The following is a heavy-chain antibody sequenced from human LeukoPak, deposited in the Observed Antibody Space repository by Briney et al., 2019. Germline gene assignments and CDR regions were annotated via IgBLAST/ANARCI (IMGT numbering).Heavy chain of an antibody. CDR2: INHSGST. J-gene: IGHJ5*02. CDR3: ARQLMVRGVNP. V-gene: IGHV4-34*01. Sequence: PSETLSLTCAVYGGSFSGYYWSWIHQPLGKGLEWIGEINHSGSTNYNPSLKSRVTISVDTSKNQFSLKLSSVTAADTAVYYCARQLMVRGVNPWGQGTLVTVSS. D-gene: IGHD3-10*01. CDR1: GGSFSGYY.